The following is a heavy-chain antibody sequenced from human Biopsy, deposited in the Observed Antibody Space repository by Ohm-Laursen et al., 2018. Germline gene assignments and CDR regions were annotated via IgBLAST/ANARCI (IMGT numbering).Heavy chain of an antibody. CDR1: GYAVNDYF. CDR2: ISPNSGGT. J-gene: IGHJ3*01. V-gene: IGHV1-2*02. CDR3: ARDIMNRIAGLVARSDVFDV. D-gene: IGHD3-16*01. Sequence: ASVEASCNSSGYAVNDYFLHWLRQAPGQGPGWMGWISPNSGGTNYAQKFQGRVTMTTDTSTSTVYLELRRLISDDTAVYYCARDIMNRIAGLVARSDVFDVWGQGTLVTVSS.